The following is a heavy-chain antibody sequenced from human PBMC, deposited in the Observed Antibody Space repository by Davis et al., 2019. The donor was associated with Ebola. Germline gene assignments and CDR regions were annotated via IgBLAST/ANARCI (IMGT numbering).Heavy chain of an antibody. CDR2: IPGVGGST. CDR1: GFRFSGFA. V-gene: IGHV3-23*01. D-gene: IGHD3/OR15-3a*01. Sequence: GESLKISCGVSGFRFSGFAMSWVRQAPGKGLEWVASIPGVGGSTFYADSVKGRFTISRDNSKNTLYLQMNSLRADDTAVYYCARWTLALSSYYGMDVWGQGTTVTVSS. CDR3: ARWTLALSSYYGMDV. J-gene: IGHJ6*02.